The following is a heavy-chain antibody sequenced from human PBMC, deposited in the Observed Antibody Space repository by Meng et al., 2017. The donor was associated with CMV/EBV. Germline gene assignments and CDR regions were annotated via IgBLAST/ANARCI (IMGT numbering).Heavy chain of an antibody. CDR1: GGTFSSYA. CDR2: IIPIFGTA. Sequence: SVKVSCKASGGTFSSYAISWVRQAPGQGLEWMGGIIPIFGTANYAQKFQGRVTITTDESTSTAYMELSILRSEDTAVYYCAREGQSGVPAAIYGFWFDPWGQGTLVTVSS. V-gene: IGHV1-69*05. D-gene: IGHD2-2*02. J-gene: IGHJ5*02. CDR3: AREGQSGVPAAIYGFWFDP.